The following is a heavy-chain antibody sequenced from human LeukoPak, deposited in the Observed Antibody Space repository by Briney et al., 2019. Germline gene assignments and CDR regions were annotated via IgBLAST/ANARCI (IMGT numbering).Heavy chain of an antibody. CDR1: GFTFSSYE. CDR2: ISGSGGST. CDR3: ARGNYLDYYYYYMDV. V-gene: IGHV3-23*01. D-gene: IGHD5-24*01. Sequence: GGSLRLSCAASGFTFSSYEMNWVRQAPGKGPEWVSAISGSGGSTYYADSVKGRFTISRDNSKNTLYLQMNSLRAEDTALHYCARGNYLDYYYYYMDVWGKGTTVTVSS. J-gene: IGHJ6*03.